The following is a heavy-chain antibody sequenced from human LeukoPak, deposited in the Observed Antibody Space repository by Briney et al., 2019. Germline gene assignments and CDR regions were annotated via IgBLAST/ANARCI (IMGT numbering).Heavy chain of an antibody. CDR3: AKDTRIVVDNDAFDI. V-gene: IGHV3-23*01. CDR2: ISGSGGST. CDR1: GFTFSSYA. D-gene: IGHD3-22*01. Sequence: GGSLRLSCAASGFTFSSYAMSWVRQAPGKGLEWVSAISGSGGSTYYADSVKGWFTISRDNSKNTLYLQMNSLRAEDTAVYYCAKDTRIVVDNDAFDIWGQGTMVTVSS. J-gene: IGHJ3*02.